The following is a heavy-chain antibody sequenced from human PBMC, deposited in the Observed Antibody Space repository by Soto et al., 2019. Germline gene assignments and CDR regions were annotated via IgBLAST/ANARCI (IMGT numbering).Heavy chain of an antibody. J-gene: IGHJ4*02. CDR3: AGRVAVTYFFDA. V-gene: IGHV4-34*01. Sequence: QVYLQQWGAGPLNPSETLSLTCAVYGGSVSGYSWTWLRQPPGKGLEWIGEVSDRGGTNYSPSLKSRVTISMDTSKKQFSLRLTSVTAADTALYYCAGRVAVTYFFDAWGQGALVPVSS. CDR2: VSDRGGT. CDR1: GGSVSGYS. D-gene: IGHD4-17*01.